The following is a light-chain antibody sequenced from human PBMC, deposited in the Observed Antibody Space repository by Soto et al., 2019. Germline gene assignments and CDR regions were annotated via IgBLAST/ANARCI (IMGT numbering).Light chain of an antibody. CDR3: SSYTTSITVV. CDR2: DVT. Sequence: QSALTQPASVSGSPGQSITISCTGTSSDIGVYNYVSWYQQHPGKAPKLLIYDVTKRPSGVSDRFSGSKSGNTASLTISGLQAEDEADYYCSSYTTSITVVFGGGTKVTVL. CDR1: SSDIGVYNY. J-gene: IGLJ3*02. V-gene: IGLV2-14*03.